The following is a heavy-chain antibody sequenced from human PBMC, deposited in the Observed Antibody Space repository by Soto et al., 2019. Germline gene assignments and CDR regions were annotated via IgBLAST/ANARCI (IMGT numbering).Heavy chain of an antibody. CDR3: ATWHEREHAYDV. Sequence: RGSLRLSCAASGLTVSGKKYVAWVRQAPGKGLEWVSALYDVDGSFYADSVKGRFTTSSDSSKTTVYLQMNGLRPDDTAVYYCATWHEREHAYDVWGQGTTVTVS. D-gene: IGHD1-1*01. V-gene: IGHV3-53*01. CDR2: LYDVDGS. CDR1: GLTVSGKKY. J-gene: IGHJ3*01.